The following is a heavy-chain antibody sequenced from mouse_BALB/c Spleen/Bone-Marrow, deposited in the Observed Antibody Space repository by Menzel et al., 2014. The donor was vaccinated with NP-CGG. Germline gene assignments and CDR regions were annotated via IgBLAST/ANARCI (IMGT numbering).Heavy chain of an antibody. CDR2: IDPANGNT. Sequence: VQLKEPGAELVKPGASVKLSCTASGFNIKDTYMHWVKQRPEQGLEWIGRIDPANGNTKYDPKFQGKATITADTSSNTAYLQLSRLTSEDTVVYYCARDGNYCYAMDYWGQGNSVTASS. CDR1: GFNIKDTY. J-gene: IGHJ4*01. V-gene: IGHV14-3*02. D-gene: IGHD2-1*01. CDR3: ARDGNYCYAMDY.